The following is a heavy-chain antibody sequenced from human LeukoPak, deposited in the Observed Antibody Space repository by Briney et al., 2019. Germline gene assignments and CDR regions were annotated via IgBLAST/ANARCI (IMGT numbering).Heavy chain of an antibody. J-gene: IGHJ3*02. V-gene: IGHV1-18*01. CDR3: ARGGEAVAGETRRSRAFDI. CDR2: ISAYNGNT. CDR1: GYTFTSYG. D-gene: IGHD6-19*01. Sequence: ASVKVPCKASGYTFTSYGISWVRQAPGQGLEWMGWISAYNGNTNYAQKLQGRVTMTTDTSTSTAYMELRSLRSDDTAVYYCARGGEAVAGETRRSRAFDIWGQGTMVTVSS.